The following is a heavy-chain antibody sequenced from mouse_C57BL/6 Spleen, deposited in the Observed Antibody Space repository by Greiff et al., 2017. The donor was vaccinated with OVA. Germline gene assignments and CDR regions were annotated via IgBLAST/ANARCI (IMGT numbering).Heavy chain of an antibody. CDR2: IYPGSGST. CDR1: GYTFTSYW. Sequence: QVQLQQPGAELVKPGASVKMSCKASGYTFTSYWITWVKQRPGQGLEWIGDIYPGSGSTTYNEKFKSKATLTVDTSSSTAYMQLSSLTSEDSAVYYCASLSSYSNDYAMDYWGQGTSVTVSS. V-gene: IGHV1-55*01. CDR3: ASLSSYSNDYAMDY. J-gene: IGHJ4*01. D-gene: IGHD2-5*01.